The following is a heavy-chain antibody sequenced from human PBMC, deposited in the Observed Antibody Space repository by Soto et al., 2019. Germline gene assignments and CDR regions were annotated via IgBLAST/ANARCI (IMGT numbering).Heavy chain of an antibody. CDR2: ISYDGSNK. Sequence: GFLSLSWAASGLSFSSYAMYWVRQAPGKGLEWVAVISYDGSNKYYADSVKGRFTISRDNSKNTLYLQMNSLRAEDTAVYYCASPRGVAVRDNWFDPWGQGTLVTVPS. V-gene: IGHV3-30-3*01. CDR3: ASPRGVAVRDNWFDP. J-gene: IGHJ5*02. CDR1: GLSFSSYA. D-gene: IGHD2-15*01.